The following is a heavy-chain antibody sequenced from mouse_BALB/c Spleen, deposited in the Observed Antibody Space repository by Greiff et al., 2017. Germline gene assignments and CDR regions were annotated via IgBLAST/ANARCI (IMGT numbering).Heavy chain of an antibody. J-gene: IGHJ4*01. CDR1: GYSFTAYY. D-gene: IGHD2-13*01. V-gene: IGHV1S34*01. CDR3: ARGGDYDLYYAMDY. Sequence: LVMTGASVKISCKASGYSFTAYYIHWVKQSHGQSLEWIGIISCYNGATGYNQKFKGKATFTIDTSSSTAYMQFNSLTSEDSAVYYCARGGDYDLYYAMDYWGQGTSVTVSS. CDR2: ISCYNGAT.